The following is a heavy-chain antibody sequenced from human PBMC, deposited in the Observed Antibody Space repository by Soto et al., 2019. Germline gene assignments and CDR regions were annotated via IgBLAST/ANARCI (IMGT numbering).Heavy chain of an antibody. Sequence: QVQLVQSGAEVKKPGASVKVSCKASGYTFTNYGISWVRQAPGQGLEWMGWINTYNGNTNHAQKLQGRVTMTTDTSTSTGYMELRSLRSDDTAVYYCARGVGSGTYYNQYSWFDPWGQGTLVTVSS. V-gene: IGHV1-18*01. J-gene: IGHJ5*02. CDR2: INTYNGNT. D-gene: IGHD3-10*01. CDR3: ARGVGSGTYYNQYSWFDP. CDR1: GYTFTNYG.